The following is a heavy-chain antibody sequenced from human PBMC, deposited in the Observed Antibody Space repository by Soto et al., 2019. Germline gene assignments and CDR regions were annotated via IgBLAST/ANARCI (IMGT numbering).Heavy chain of an antibody. Sequence: PSETLSLTCTVSGGSISSCYWSWIRQPPGKGLEWIGYIYYSGSTNYNPSLKSRVTISVDTSKNQFSLKLSSVTAADTAVYYCARLFGREYDAFDIWGQGTMVTVSS. V-gene: IGHV4-59*08. D-gene: IGHD3-3*01. J-gene: IGHJ3*02. CDR1: GGSISSCY. CDR2: IYYSGST. CDR3: ARLFGREYDAFDI.